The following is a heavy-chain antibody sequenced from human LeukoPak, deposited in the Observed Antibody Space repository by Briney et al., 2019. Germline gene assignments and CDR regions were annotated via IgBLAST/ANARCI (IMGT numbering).Heavy chain of an antibody. J-gene: IGHJ4*02. CDR2: MKPDGGEI. D-gene: IGHD2-2*01. V-gene: IGHV3-7*03. CDR1: GFTFSTYW. Sequence: GGSLRLSCAASGFTFSTYWMGWLRQAPGKGLEWVANMKPDGGEIYYVDSVKGRFTISSDNSKNSLYLQMNSLRAEDTAVYYCARDLVVPAAMGYFDYWGRGTLVTVSS. CDR3: ARDLVVPAAMGYFDY.